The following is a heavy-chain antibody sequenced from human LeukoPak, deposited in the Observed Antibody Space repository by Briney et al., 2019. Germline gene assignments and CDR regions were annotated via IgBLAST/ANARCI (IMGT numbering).Heavy chain of an antibody. V-gene: IGHV1-2*02. Sequence: APVKVSCKASGYTFTGYYMHWVRQAPGQGLEWMGWINPNSGGTNYAQKFQGRVTMTRDTSISTAYMELSRLRSDDTAVYYCARVWSLGSGSYYWFDPWGQGTLVTVSS. D-gene: IGHD3-10*02. CDR3: ARVWSLGSGSYYWFDP. CDR2: INPNSGGT. J-gene: IGHJ5*02. CDR1: GYTFTGYY.